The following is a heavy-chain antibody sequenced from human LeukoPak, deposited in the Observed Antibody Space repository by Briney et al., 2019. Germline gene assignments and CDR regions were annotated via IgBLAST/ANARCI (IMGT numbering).Heavy chain of an antibody. CDR3: ARDLGYCSGVGCTEFIY. V-gene: IGHV1-3*01. Sequence: ASVKVSCKASGYTFTSYAMHWVRQAPGQRLEWMGWINAGNGNTKYSQKFQGRVTITRDTSASTAYLELSSLRSEDTAVYYCARDLGYCSGVGCTEFIYWGQGTLVTVSS. D-gene: IGHD2-15*01. J-gene: IGHJ4*02. CDR2: INAGNGNT. CDR1: GYTFTSYA.